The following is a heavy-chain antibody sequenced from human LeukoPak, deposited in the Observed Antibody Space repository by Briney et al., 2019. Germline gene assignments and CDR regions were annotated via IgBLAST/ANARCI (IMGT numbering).Heavy chain of an antibody. D-gene: IGHD4-23*01. Sequence: SETLSLTCAVSGGSISSGGYSWSWIRQPPGKGLEWIGYIYHSGSTYYNPSLKSRVTISVDTSKNQFSLKLSSVTAADTAVHYCARGGYGGNSPDYWGQGTLVTVSP. J-gene: IGHJ4*02. CDR1: GGSISSGGYS. CDR3: ARGGYGGNSPDY. V-gene: IGHV4-30-2*01. CDR2: IYHSGST.